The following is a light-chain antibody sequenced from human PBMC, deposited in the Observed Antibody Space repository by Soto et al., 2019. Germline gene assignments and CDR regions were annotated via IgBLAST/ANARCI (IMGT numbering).Light chain of an antibody. CDR3: SSYTTSSTLV. Sequence: QSALTQPASVSGSPGQSITISCTGTSSDVGGYNYVSWYQQHPGKVPKLMIYDVSNRPSGVSNRFSGSKSGSTASLTISWLQAEYEADYYCSSYTTSSTLVFGGGTKLTVL. CDR1: SSDVGGYNY. J-gene: IGLJ2*01. CDR2: DVS. V-gene: IGLV2-14*01.